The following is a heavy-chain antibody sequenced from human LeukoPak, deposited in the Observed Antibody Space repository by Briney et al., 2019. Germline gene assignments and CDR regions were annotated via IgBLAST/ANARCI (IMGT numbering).Heavy chain of an antibody. CDR1: GGSISSSSYY. CDR2: IYYSGST. D-gene: IGHD6-6*01. V-gene: IGHV4-39*07. CDR3: ARYSKARPFDY. Sequence: SETLSLTCTVSGGSISSSSYYWGWIRQPPGKGLEWIGSIYYSGSTYYNPSLKSRVTISVDTSKNQFSLKLSSVTAADTAVYYCARYSKARPFDYGGQGTLVTVSS. J-gene: IGHJ4*02.